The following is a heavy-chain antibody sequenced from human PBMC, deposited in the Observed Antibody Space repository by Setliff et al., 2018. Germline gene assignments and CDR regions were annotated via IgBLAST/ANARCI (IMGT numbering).Heavy chain of an antibody. V-gene: IGHV1-18*01. CDR2: IVAYNGNT. D-gene: IGHD3-10*01. J-gene: IGHJ6*02. CDR3: AREVGPLWCGALDYYYYYYGMDV. Sequence: GASVKVSCKASGYTFTNYGVTWVRQAPGQGLEWMGWIVAYNGNTSNAHRFQGRVTMTSDTSTSTAYMELRSLRADDTAVYYWAREVGPLWCGALDYYYYYYGMDVWGQGTTVTVSS. CDR1: GYTFTNYG.